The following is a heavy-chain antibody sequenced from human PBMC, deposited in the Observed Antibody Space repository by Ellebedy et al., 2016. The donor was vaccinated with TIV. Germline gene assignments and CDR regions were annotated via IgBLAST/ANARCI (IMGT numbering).Heavy chain of an antibody. CDR3: ARAIGAGDGK. D-gene: IGHD2-15*01. V-gene: IGHV3-7*01. CDR2: IKEDGSAI. Sequence: GGSLRLSXAASGFTFSNYWMHWVRQAPGKGLDWVANIKEDGSAIYYVDSVKGRFTISRDNAKNSLYLQMNSLRTEDTAVYYCARAIGAGDGKWGQGALVTVSS. J-gene: IGHJ4*02. CDR1: GFTFSNYW.